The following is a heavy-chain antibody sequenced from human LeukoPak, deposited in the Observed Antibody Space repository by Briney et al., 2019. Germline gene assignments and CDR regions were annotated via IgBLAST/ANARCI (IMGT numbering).Heavy chain of an antibody. D-gene: IGHD1-26*01. CDR1: GYTLTELS. Sequence: GASAKVSCKVSGYTLTELSMHWVRQAPGKGLEWMGGFDPEDGETIYAQKFQGRVTMTEDTSTDTAYMELSSLRSEDTAVYYCATDRPLYSGRYYYFDYWGQGTLVTVSS. V-gene: IGHV1-24*01. CDR3: ATDRPLYSGRYYYFDY. CDR2: FDPEDGET. J-gene: IGHJ4*02.